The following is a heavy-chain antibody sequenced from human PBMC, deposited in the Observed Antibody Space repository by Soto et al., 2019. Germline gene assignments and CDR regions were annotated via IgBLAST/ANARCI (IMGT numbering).Heavy chain of an antibody. CDR2: IIPIFGTA. CDR1: GGTFSSYA. D-gene: IGHD5-12*01. V-gene: IGHV1-69*13. J-gene: IGHJ6*02. Sequence: RASVKVSCKASGGTFSSYAISWVRQAPGQGLEWMGGIIPIFGTANYAQKFQGRVTITADESTSTAYMELSSLRSEDTAVYYCARSRDGYPNYYGMDVWGQGTTVTVS. CDR3: ARSRDGYPNYYGMDV.